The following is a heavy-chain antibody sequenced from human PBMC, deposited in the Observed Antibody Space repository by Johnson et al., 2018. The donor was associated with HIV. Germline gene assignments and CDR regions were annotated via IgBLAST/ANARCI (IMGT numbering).Heavy chain of an antibody. CDR1: GFTFSSYG. Sequence: QVQLVESGGGVVQPGRSLRLSCAASGFTFSSYGMHWVRQAPGKGLEWVAVISYDGSNKYYADSVKGRFTISRDNSKNTLYLQMNSLRAEDTALYYCAKDGGYGSGRWNAFDIWGQGTMVTVSS. D-gene: IGHD3-10*01. V-gene: IGHV3-30*18. J-gene: IGHJ3*02. CDR3: AKDGGYGSGRWNAFDI. CDR2: ISYDGSNK.